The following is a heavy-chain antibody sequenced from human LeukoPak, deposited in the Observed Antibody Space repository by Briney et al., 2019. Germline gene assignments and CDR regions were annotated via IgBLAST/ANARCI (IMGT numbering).Heavy chain of an antibody. CDR2: VNSDGSST. J-gene: IGHJ4*02. CDR1: GFTFSNYW. CDR3: ARVACSSTTSCATVDY. D-gene: IGHD2/OR15-2a*01. V-gene: IGHV3-74*01. Sequence: GGSLRLSCAASGFTFSNYWMHWVRQAPGKGLVWVSRVNSDGSSTSYADSVKGRFTISRDNAKNTLYLQMNSLRAEDTAEYYCARVACSSTTSCATVDYWGQGTLVTVSS.